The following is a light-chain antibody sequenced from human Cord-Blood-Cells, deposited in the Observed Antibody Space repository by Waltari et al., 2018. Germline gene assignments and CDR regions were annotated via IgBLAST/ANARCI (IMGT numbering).Light chain of an antibody. CDR2: GAS. J-gene: IGKJ1*01. Sequence: EIVLTQSPGTLSLSPGERATLSCRASQSVSSSYLAWYQQKPGQAPRRLIYGASSRATCIPDRFSGSGSGTDFTLTISRLEPEDFAVYYCQQYGSSQWTFGQGTKVEIK. CDR1: QSVSSSY. V-gene: IGKV3-20*01. CDR3: QQYGSSQWT.